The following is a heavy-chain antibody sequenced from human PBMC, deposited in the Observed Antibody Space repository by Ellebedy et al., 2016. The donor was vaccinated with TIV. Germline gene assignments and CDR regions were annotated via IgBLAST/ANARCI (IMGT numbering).Heavy chain of an antibody. J-gene: IGHJ4*02. CDR3: ARDRGISGTGAFDY. CDR1: GFTFSTYG. V-gene: IGHV3-33*01. Sequence: GESLKISCAASGFTFSTYGMHWVRQAPGKGLEWVAVIWYDGSNKYYADSVKGRFTISRDNSKNTLYLPMNSLRAEETAVYHCARDRGISGTGAFDYWGQGTLVTVSS. CDR2: IWYDGSNK. D-gene: IGHD1-20*01.